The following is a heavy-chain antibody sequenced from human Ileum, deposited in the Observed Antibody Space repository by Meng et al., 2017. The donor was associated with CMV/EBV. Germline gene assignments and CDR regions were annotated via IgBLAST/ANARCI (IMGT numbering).Heavy chain of an antibody. V-gene: IGHV4-61*02. D-gene: IGHD6-19*01. CDR1: GGSLGGGYY. Sequence: HVQLQESGSGLVKPSQNLSLTCTVSGGSLGGGYYWIWIRQPAGKGLEWIGRIYTSGSTNYNPSLKSRFTISVDTSKNQFSLNLTSVTAADTAVYYCARDSAWLIDQWGQGTLVTVSS. J-gene: IGHJ4*02. CDR2: IYTSGST. CDR3: ARDSAWLIDQ.